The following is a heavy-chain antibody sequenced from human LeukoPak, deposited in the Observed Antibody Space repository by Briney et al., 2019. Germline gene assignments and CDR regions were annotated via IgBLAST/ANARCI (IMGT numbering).Heavy chain of an antibody. CDR1: GGSIRSSSYY. CDR2: IYHSGST. D-gene: IGHD1-26*01. Sequence: SETLSLTCTVSGGSIRSSSYYWGWIRQPPGKGLEWIGSIYHSGSTNYNPSLKSRVTISVDKSKNQFSLKLSSVTAADTAVYYCARTRSGSYYRDLDYWGQGTPVTVSS. V-gene: IGHV4-39*07. CDR3: ARTRSGSYYRDLDY. J-gene: IGHJ4*02.